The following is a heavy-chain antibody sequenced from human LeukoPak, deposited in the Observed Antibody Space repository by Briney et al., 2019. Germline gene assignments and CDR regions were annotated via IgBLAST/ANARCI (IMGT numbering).Heavy chain of an antibody. Sequence: SGTLSLTCTVSGYSISSGYYWGWIRQPPGKGLEWIGSIYHSGSTYYNPSLKSRVTISVDASKNQFSLKLSSVTAADTAVYYCARLDPRWYFDLWGRGTLVTVSS. V-gene: IGHV4-38-2*02. J-gene: IGHJ2*01. CDR2: IYHSGST. CDR1: GYSISSGYY. D-gene: IGHD3/OR15-3a*01. CDR3: ARLDPRWYFDL.